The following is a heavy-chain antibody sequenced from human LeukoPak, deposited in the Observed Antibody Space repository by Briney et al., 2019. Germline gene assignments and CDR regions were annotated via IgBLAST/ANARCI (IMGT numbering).Heavy chain of an antibody. D-gene: IGHD6-25*01. V-gene: IGHV4-59*01. Sequence: SETLSLTCTVSGASITNYYWSWIRQPPGKGLEWIGYIYYSGSTNYNPSLKSRVTISLDTSKNQFSLNLSSVTAADTAVYYCARGQRSQEKENWFDPWGQGTLVTVSS. CDR3: ARGQRSQEKENWFDP. CDR2: IYYSGST. J-gene: IGHJ5*02. CDR1: GASITNYY.